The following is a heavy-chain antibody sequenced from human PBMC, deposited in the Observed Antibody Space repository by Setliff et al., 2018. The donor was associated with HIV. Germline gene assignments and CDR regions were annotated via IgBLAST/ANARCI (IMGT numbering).Heavy chain of an antibody. V-gene: IGHV3-30*03. CDR2: ISYDGSNK. D-gene: IGHD1-26*01. CDR1: GFAFDNYC. J-gene: IGHJ4*02. Sequence: PGGSLRLSCAASGFAFDNYCMTWVRQAPGKGLEWVAVISYDGSNKYYADSVKGRFTISRDNSKNTLYLQMNSLRAEDTAVYYCARGRGGMVADYWGQGTLVTVSS. CDR3: ARGRGGMVADY.